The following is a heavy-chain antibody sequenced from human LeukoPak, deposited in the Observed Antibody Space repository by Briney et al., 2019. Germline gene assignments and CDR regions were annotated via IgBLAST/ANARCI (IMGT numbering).Heavy chain of an antibody. Sequence: PGGSLRLSCAASGFTFSSYAMHWVRQAPGKGLEWVAVISYDGSNKCYADSVKGRFTISRDNSKNTLYLQMNSLRAEDTAVYYCARDRGTGTTTRLYYFDYWGQGTLVTVSS. CDR3: ARDRGTGTTTRLYYFDY. J-gene: IGHJ4*02. D-gene: IGHD1-7*01. V-gene: IGHV3-30-3*01. CDR1: GFTFSSYA. CDR2: ISYDGSNK.